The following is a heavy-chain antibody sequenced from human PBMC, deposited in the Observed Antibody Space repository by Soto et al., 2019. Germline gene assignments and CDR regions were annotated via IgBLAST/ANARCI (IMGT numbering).Heavy chain of an antibody. Sequence: SVKVSCKASGGSFSTYGINWVRLAPGQGLEWMGRIIPILGIANYAQKFQGRVTITADKSTSTAYMELSSLRSEDTAVYYCARDRSGSYDYWGQGTLVTVSS. D-gene: IGHD1-26*01. V-gene: IGHV1-69*04. CDR3: ARDRSGSYDY. J-gene: IGHJ4*02. CDR1: GGSFSTYG. CDR2: IIPILGIA.